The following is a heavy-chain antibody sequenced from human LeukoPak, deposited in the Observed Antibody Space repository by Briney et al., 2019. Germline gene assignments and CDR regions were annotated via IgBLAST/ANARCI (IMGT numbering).Heavy chain of an antibody. CDR2: INHSGST. CDR3: ARGRLPYPTYYYYYMDV. V-gene: IGHV4-34*01. D-gene: IGHD3-16*01. CDR1: GGSFSGYY. J-gene: IGHJ6*03. Sequence: SETLSLTCAVYGGSFSGYYWSWIRQPPGKGLEWIGEINHSGSTNYNPSLKSQVTISVDTSKNQFSLKLSSVTAADTAVYYCARGRLPYPTYYYYYMDVWGKGTTVTVSS.